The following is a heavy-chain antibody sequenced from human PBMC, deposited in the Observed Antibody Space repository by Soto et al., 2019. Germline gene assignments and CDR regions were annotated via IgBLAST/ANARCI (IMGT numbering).Heavy chain of an antibody. CDR1: GFTFMNYA. Sequence: GGSLRLSCAASGFTFMNYAMSWVRQAPGKGLEWVSAISGSGGSTYYADSVKGRFTISRDNSKNTLYLQMNSLRAEDTAVYYCAKAGVVPAANWFDPWGQGNLVTVS. CDR3: AKAGVVPAANWFDP. J-gene: IGHJ5*02. D-gene: IGHD2-2*01. CDR2: ISGSGGST. V-gene: IGHV3-23*01.